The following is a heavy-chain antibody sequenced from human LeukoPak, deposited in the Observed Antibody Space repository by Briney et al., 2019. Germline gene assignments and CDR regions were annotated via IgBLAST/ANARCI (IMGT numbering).Heavy chain of an antibody. Sequence: SETLSLTCDVSGYSISSGYYWGWVRQPPGKGLEWIGSIYHSGSTYYNPSLKSRVTISVDTSKNQFSLKLSSVTAADTAVYYCARQGVGATSRPYYFDYWGQGTLVTVSS. V-gene: IGHV4-38-2*01. CDR2: IYHSGST. CDR3: ARQGVGATSRPYYFDY. D-gene: IGHD1-26*01. J-gene: IGHJ4*02. CDR1: GYSISSGYY.